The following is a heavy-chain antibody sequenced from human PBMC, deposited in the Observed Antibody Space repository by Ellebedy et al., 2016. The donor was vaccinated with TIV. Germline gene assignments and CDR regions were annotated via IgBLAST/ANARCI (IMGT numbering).Heavy chain of an antibody. J-gene: IGHJ4*02. D-gene: IGHD1/OR15-1a*01. V-gene: IGHV4-59*01. Sequence: MPGGSLRLSCTVSGFTFSSYYWRWIRQPPGKGLAWIGYTYYNGNTNTNYNPSLKSRVTISVDTSKNQFSLRLSCVTAADTAVYYCARDREHTYGRVFHYWGQGTLVTVSS. CDR2: TYYNGNT. CDR3: ARDREHTYGRVFHY. CDR1: GFTFSSYY.